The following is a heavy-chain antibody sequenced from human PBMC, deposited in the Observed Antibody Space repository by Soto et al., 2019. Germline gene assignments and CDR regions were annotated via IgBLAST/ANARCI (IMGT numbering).Heavy chain of an antibody. Sequence: QVQLVQSGAEVKKPGASVKVSCKASGYTFTSYDINWVRQATGQGLEWMGWMNPNSGNTGYAQKFQGRVTMTRNTSISTAYMELSSLRFEDRAVYYCARAVTLQAAAGTQLGGGLDYYYGMDVWGQGTTVIVSS. J-gene: IGHJ6*02. CDR2: MNPNSGNT. CDR1: GYTFTSYD. V-gene: IGHV1-8*01. D-gene: IGHD6-13*01. CDR3: ARAVTLQAAAGTQLGGGLDYYYGMDV.